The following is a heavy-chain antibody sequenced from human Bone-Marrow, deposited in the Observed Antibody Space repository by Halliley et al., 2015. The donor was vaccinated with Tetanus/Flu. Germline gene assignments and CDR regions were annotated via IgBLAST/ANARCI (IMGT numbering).Heavy chain of an antibody. Sequence: TLSLTCTVSGDSMRSGNYYWNWIRQHPRRGLGWIGYIYYSGTTSYNPSLQSRLTISVDTSKNQFSLKLTSVTAADTALYYCAKTAATASGAFDVWGQGTIVAVSS. CDR2: IYYSGTT. CDR1: GDSMRSGNYY. D-gene: IGHD3-10*01. J-gene: IGHJ3*01. V-gene: IGHV4-31*03. CDR3: AKTAATASGAFDV.